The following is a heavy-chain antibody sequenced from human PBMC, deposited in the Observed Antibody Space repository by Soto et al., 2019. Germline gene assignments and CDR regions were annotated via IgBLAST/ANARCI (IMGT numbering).Heavy chain of an antibody. Sequence: AAVKVSCKASGYTFTSYAMHWVRQAPGQRLEWMGWINAGNGNTKYSQKFQGRVTITRDTPASTAYMELSSLRSGDTAVYYCAREGSYLRPDNSSGWYGCYYYYYYGMDVWGQGTPVTVSS. CDR3: AREGSYLRPDNSSGWYGCYYYYYYGMDV. D-gene: IGHD6-19*01. CDR2: INAGNGNT. J-gene: IGHJ6*02. V-gene: IGHV1-3*01. CDR1: GYTFTSYA.